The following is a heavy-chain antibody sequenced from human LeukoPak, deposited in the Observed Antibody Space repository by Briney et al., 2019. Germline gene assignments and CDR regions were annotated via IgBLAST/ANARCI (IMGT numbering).Heavy chain of an antibody. V-gene: IGHV4-39*01. J-gene: IGHJ4*02. D-gene: IGHD6-19*01. CDR1: GVSTTNGIYY. CDR3: ARHAEYNSGWHFYLDH. CDR2: VHNVGST. Sequence: SETLSHTCTVSGVSTTNGIYYWAWIRQSPGKGLEWIGSVHNVGSTYYNLSLRSRVTMSIDTSKNQFSLRLNSVTAADTAVYYCARHAEYNSGWHFYLDHWGQGILVTVSS.